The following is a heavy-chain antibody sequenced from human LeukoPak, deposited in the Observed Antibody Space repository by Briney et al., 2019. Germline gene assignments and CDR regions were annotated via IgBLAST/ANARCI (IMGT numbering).Heavy chain of an antibody. Sequence: SETLSLTCTVSDGSIKTDYWWTWVRQPPGKGLEWIGETWHSGSSTNYNPSLKSRVTISVDKPKSQFSLKLTSVTAADTAIYYCARGNEYTWWQWSQGTLVTV. CDR3: ARGNEYTWWQ. CDR2: TWHSGSST. J-gene: IGHJ4*02. D-gene: IGHD2-15*01. V-gene: IGHV4-4*02. CDR1: DGSIKTDYW.